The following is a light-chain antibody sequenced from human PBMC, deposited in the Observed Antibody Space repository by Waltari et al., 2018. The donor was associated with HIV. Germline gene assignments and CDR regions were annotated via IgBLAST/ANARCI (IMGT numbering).Light chain of an antibody. J-gene: IGKJ2*01. CDR2: AAS. V-gene: IGKV3-15*01. CDR3: HQYNDWPT. Sequence: ILMTQSPATLSVSPGERVTLSCRATRTLAGKLAWYQQKPGQPPRVLIYAASTRAAGIPDRFSGSGSETYFTLTISSLQSEEFGFYYCHQYNDWPTFGQGTKLEIK. CDR1: RTLAGK.